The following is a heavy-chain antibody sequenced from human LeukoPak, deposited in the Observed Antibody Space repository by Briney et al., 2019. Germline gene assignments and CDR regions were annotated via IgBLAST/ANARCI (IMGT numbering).Heavy chain of an antibody. V-gene: IGHV4-30-2*01. D-gene: IGHD5-12*01. J-gene: IGHJ3*02. Sequence: PSQTLSLTCVVSGGSISSDNYCWSWIRQPPEKGLEWIGYIYHSGSTYFNPSLKSRVTMSVDRSKNQFSLRLNSVTAADTAVYYCARVDIVANNAFDIWGQATVVTVSS. CDR1: GGSISSDNYC. CDR3: ARVDIVANNAFDI. CDR2: IYHSGST.